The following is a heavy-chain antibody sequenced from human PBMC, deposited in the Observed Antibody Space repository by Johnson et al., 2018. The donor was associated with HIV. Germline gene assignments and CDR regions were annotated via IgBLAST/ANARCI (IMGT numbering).Heavy chain of an antibody. CDR1: GFEFSNYG. J-gene: IGHJ3*02. CDR3: ARESGSSGAFDI. CDR2: IRYDGSNK. Sequence: VQLMESGGGVVQPGGSLRLSCAASGFEFSNYGMHWVRQAPGKGLEWVAFIRYDGSNKYYADSVKGRFTISRDNSKNTLYLQMNSLRSEDTAVYYCARESGSSGAFDIWGQGTMVTVSS. V-gene: IGHV3-30*02. D-gene: IGHD1-26*01.